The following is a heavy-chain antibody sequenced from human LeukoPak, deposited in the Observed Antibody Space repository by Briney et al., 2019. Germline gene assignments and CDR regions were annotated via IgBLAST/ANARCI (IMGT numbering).Heavy chain of an antibody. CDR1: GGSFSGYY. V-gene: IGHV4-34*01. CDR2: INHSGST. J-gene: IGHJ4*02. CDR3: ARERMVRGVITRVY. Sequence: SETLSLTCAVYGGSFSGYYWSWIRQPPGKGLEWIGEINHSGSTNYNPSLKSRVTISVDTSKNQFSLKLSSVTAADTAVHYCARERMVRGVITRVYWGQGTLVTVSS. D-gene: IGHD3-10*01.